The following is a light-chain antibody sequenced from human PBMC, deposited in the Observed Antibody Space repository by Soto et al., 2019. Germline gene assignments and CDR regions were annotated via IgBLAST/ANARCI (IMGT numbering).Light chain of an antibody. CDR1: SSDVGGYNY. Sequence: QSALTQPPSASGSPGQSVTISCTGTSSDVGGYNYVSWYQQHTGKAPKLMISEVSKRPSGVPDRFSGSKSGNTASLTVSGLQDEDEDDYYCSSFAGNNNLVFGGGTKLTVL. J-gene: IGLJ2*01. CDR3: SSFAGNNNLV. CDR2: EVS. V-gene: IGLV2-8*01.